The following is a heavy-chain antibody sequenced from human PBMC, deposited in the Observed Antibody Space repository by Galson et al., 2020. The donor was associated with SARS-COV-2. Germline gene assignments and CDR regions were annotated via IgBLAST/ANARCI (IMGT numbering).Heavy chain of an antibody. CDR1: GFTFSSYG. V-gene: IGHV3-33*06. J-gene: IGHJ4*02. D-gene: IGHD3-3*01. CDR3: AKEGCYDFWSGYCH. CDR2: IWYDGSNK. Sequence: QLGESLKISCAASGFTFSSYGMHWVRQAPGKGLEWVAVIWYDGSNKYYADSVKGRFTISRDNSKNTLYLQMNSLRAEDTAVYYCAKEGCYDFWSGYCHWGQGTLVTVSS.